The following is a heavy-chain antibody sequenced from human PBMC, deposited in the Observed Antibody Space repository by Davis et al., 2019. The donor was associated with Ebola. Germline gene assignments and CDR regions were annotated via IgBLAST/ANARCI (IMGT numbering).Heavy chain of an antibody. Sequence: PGGSLRLSCAASKSSFSSDAMHWVRQAPGKGLEWVAVISYDGSNTHYADSVKGRFTISKDNSKNTLYLRMNSLRAEDTAVYYCARGQRLSEYWGLGTLVTVSS. CDR3: ARGQRLSEY. V-gene: IGHV3-30-3*01. CDR2: ISYDGSNT. CDR1: KSSFSSDA. J-gene: IGHJ4*02.